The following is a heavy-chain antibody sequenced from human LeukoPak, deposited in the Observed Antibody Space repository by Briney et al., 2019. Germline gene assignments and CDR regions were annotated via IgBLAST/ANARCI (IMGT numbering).Heavy chain of an antibody. CDR2: IYHSGNT. J-gene: IGHJ6*03. D-gene: IGHD6-13*01. Sequence: SETLSLTCRVSDYYTNNGYYWGWIRQPPGKGLEWIGSIYHSGNTYYNPSLKSRVTISVDTSKNQFSLKLSSVTPPYTAMYYFAKPDYSTTWSHSYYYMDVWGKGTQSPSP. CDR3: AKPDYSTTWSHSYYYMDV. CDR1: DYYTNNGYY. V-gene: IGHV4-38-2*01.